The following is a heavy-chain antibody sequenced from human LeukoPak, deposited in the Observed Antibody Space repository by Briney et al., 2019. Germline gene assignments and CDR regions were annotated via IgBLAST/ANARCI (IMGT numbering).Heavy chain of an antibody. V-gene: IGHV3-7*01. D-gene: IGHD3/OR15-3a*01. CDR3: ARGGRTFDY. Sequence: PGGSLRLSCAASGFTFSSYAMSWVRQAPGKGLEWVANIKHDGSEKYYVDSVKGRFTISRDNAKNSLYLQMNSLRAEDTAVYYCARGGRTFDYWGQGTLVTVSS. CDR1: GFTFSSYA. CDR2: IKHDGSEK. J-gene: IGHJ4*02.